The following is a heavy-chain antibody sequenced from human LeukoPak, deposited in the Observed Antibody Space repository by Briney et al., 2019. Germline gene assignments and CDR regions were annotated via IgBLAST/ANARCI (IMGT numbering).Heavy chain of an antibody. CDR1: GFTFSTYG. D-gene: IGHD4-17*01. J-gene: IGHJ4*02. Sequence: PGGSLRLSCAASGFTFSTYGMHWVRQAPGKGLEWVAVIWYDGNNKYYADSVKGRFTISRDNSKNTLYLQMNSLRAEDTAVYFCARGSGTTVTLDYWGQGTLVTVSS. CDR3: ARGSGTTVTLDY. CDR2: IWYDGNNK. V-gene: IGHV3-33*01.